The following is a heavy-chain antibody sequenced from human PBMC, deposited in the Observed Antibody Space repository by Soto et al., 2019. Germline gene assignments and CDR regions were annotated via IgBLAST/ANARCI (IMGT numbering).Heavy chain of an antibody. J-gene: IGHJ4*02. V-gene: IGHV3-11*01. CDR1: GFPFSDFY. D-gene: IGHD1-26*01. Sequence: PGGSLRLSCAASGFPFSDFYMTWIRRAPGRGLECLSYISGRGGTIYYADSVKGRFTISRDNAKNSLDLQMDGLRADDTGVYYCARTTWELGVRFDYWGQGALFTVSS. CDR2: ISGRGGTI. CDR3: ARTTWELGVRFDY.